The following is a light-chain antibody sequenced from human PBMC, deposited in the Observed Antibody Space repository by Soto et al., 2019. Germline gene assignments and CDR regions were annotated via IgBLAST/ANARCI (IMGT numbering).Light chain of an antibody. CDR1: QGITNR. V-gene: IGKV1D-12*01. CDR2: EAS. Sequence: DIQMTQSPSSVSASVGDRVTITCRASQGITNRLAWYQQKPGKAPKLLIYEASSLQSGVPSRISGSGSGTYFSLTISNLQPEDFATYYRQQANSFPITLGQRTRLEIK. CDR3: QQANSFPIT. J-gene: IGKJ5*01.